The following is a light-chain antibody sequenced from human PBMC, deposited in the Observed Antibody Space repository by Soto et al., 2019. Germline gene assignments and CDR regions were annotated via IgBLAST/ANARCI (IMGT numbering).Light chain of an antibody. CDR2: EVS. J-gene: IGLJ3*02. V-gene: IGLV2-23*02. CDR1: SSDVGSYNF. Sequence: QSALTQPASVSGSLGQSITISCTGTSSDVGSYNFVSWYQQHPGKAPKVMIYEVSKWPSGVSNRFSGSKSDNTASLTISGLQAEDEADYFCCSYAGRSTWVFGGGTKVTVL. CDR3: CSYAGRSTWV.